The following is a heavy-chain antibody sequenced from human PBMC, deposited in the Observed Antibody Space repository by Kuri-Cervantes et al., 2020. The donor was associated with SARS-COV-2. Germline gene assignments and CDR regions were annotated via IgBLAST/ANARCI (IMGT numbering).Heavy chain of an antibody. Sequence: GESLKISCAASGFTFSNAWMSWVRQAPGKGLEWVGRIKSKTDGGTIVYAAPVKGRFTISRDDSKSMLYLQMSSLKIEDTAVYYCATGSTSGWYRRDFDYWGQGTLVTVSS. V-gene: IGHV3-15*01. CDR2: IKSKTDGGTI. CDR3: ATGSTSGWYRRDFDY. J-gene: IGHJ4*02. CDR1: GFTFSNAW. D-gene: IGHD6-19*01.